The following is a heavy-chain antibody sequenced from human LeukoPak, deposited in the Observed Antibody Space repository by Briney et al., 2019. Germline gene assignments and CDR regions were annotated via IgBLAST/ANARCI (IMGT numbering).Heavy chain of an antibody. Sequence: PGGSLRLSCAASGFTFSSYAMSWVRQAPGKGLEWVSAISGSGGSTYYADSVKGRFTISRDNAKNSLYLQMNSLRAEDTAVYYCARETHCSSTSCYPFDAFDIWGQGTMVTVSS. J-gene: IGHJ3*02. D-gene: IGHD2-2*01. CDR1: GFTFSSYA. V-gene: IGHV3-23*01. CDR3: ARETHCSSTSCYPFDAFDI. CDR2: ISGSGGST.